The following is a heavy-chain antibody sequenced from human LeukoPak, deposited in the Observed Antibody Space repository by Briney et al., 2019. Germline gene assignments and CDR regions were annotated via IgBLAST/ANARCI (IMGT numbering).Heavy chain of an antibody. Sequence: SQTLSLTRTVSGGSISRDGHYWSWIRQYPGKGLESIGFVSSSGTTTYNPSLKSRVTISLDTSQNQFFLNLRSLTAADTAVYYCAREMVRDAFDIWGQGTMVTVSS. J-gene: IGHJ3*02. CDR2: VSSSGTT. CDR1: GGSISRDGHY. V-gene: IGHV4-31*03. D-gene: IGHD2-8*01. CDR3: AREMVRDAFDI.